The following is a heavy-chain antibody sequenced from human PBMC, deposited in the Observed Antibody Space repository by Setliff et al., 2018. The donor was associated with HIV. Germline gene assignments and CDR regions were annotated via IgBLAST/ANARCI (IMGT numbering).Heavy chain of an antibody. CDR3: TRDLGGPFDY. CDR1: GFTFGDYA. CDR2: IRSKAYGGTI. V-gene: IGHV3-49*04. D-gene: IGHD3-16*01. Sequence: GGSLRLSCTTSGFTFGDYAMSWVRQAPGKGPEWVGFIRSKAYGGTIEYAASVKGRFTISRDDSKSIAYLQMNSLKTEDTAVYNCTRDLGGPFDYWGQGTLVTVSS. J-gene: IGHJ4*02.